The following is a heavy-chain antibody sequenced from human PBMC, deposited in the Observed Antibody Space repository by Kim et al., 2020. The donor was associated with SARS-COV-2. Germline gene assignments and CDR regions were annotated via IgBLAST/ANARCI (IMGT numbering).Heavy chain of an antibody. J-gene: IGHJ4*02. CDR2: IKQDGSEK. D-gene: IGHD5-12*01. CDR3: ARLEWLRVEWGPGHANFDY. CDR1: GFTFSSYW. V-gene: IGHV3-7*03. Sequence: GGSLRLSCAASGFTFSSYWMSWVRQAPGKGLEWVANIKQDGSEKYYVDSVKGRFTISRDNAKNSLYLQMNSLRAEDTAVYYCARLEWLRVEWGPGHANFDYWGQGTLVTVSS.